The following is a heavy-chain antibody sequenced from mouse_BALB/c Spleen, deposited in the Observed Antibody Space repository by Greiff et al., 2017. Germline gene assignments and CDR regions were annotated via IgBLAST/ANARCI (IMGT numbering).Heavy chain of an antibody. CDR1: GYAFSSYW. D-gene: IGHD2-3*01. Sequence: VHLVESGAELVRPGSSVKISCKASGYAFSSYWMNWVKQRPGQGLEWIGQIYPGDGDTNYNGKFKGKATLTADKSSSTAYMQLSSLTSEDSAVYFCARDIYDGPYWGQGTLVTVSA. V-gene: IGHV1-80*01. J-gene: IGHJ3*01. CDR2: IYPGDGDT. CDR3: ARDIYDGPY.